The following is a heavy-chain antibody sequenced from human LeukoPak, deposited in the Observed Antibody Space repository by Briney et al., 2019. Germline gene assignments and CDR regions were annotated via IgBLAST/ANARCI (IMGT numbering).Heavy chain of an antibody. CDR1: GYTFTSYD. J-gene: IGHJ4*02. CDR2: MSPNSGDT. D-gene: IGHD7-27*01. CDR3: ARGPPNWGYDY. Sequence: ASVTVSCTASGYTFTSYDFNWVRQTTGQRPEWMGWMSPNSGDTGYAQKFQDRVTMTRNTSISTAYMELSSLRSDDTAVYYCARGPPNWGYDYWGPGTLVTVSS. V-gene: IGHV1-8*01.